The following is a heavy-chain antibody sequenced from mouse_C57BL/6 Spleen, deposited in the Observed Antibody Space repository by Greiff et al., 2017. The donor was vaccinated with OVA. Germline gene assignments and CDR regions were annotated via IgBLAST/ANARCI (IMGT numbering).Heavy chain of an antibody. D-gene: IGHD1-1*01. CDR1: GYSFTDYN. CDR3: AREDGSSYYFDY. V-gene: IGHV1-39*01. J-gene: IGHJ2*01. CDR2: INPNYGTT. Sequence: EVKLMESGPELVKPGASVKISCKASGYSFTDYNMNWVKQSNGKSLEWIGVINPNYGTTSYNQKFKGKATLTVDQSSSTAYMQLNSLTSEDSAVYYCAREDGSSYYFDYWGQGTTLTVSS.